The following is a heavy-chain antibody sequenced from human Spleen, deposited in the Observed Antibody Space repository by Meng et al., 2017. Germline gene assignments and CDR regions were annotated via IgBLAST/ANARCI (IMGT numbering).Heavy chain of an antibody. CDR2: ISGYNGNT. V-gene: IGHV1-18*01. CDR3: ARGTYYYDSSGPYPFNWFDP. CDR1: GYTFTSYA. D-gene: IGHD3-22*01. Sequence: ASVKVSCKASGYTFTSYAIFWVRQAPGQGLEWMGWISGYNGNTKYAQKLQGRVTMTRNTSISTAYMELSSLRSEDTAVYYCARGTYYYDSSGPYPFNWFDPWGQGTLVTVSS. J-gene: IGHJ5*02.